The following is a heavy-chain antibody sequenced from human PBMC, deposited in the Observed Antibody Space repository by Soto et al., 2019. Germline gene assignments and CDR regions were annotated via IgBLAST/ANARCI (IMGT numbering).Heavy chain of an antibody. CDR3: AREGLRSNGGNYSYGMDV. CDR1: GFTFSSYG. V-gene: IGHV3-33*01. J-gene: IGHJ6*02. D-gene: IGHD5-12*01. Sequence: QVQLVESGGGVVQPGRSLRLSCAASGFTFSSYGMHWVRQAPGKGLEWVAVIWYDGSNKYYADSVKGRFTISRDNSKNTLYLQMNSLRAEDTAVYYCAREGLRSNGGNYSYGMDVWGQGTTVTVSS. CDR2: IWYDGSNK.